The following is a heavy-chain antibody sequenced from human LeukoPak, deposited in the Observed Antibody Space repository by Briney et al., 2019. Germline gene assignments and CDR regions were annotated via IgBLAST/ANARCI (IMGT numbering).Heavy chain of an antibody. CDR2: IKQDGSEK. CDR1: GFTFSSYW. D-gene: IGHD3-10*01. V-gene: IGHV3-7*03. CDR3: ARVPLLWFGELLNGMDV. J-gene: IGHJ6*04. Sequence: PGGSLRLSCAASGFTFSSYWMSWVRQAPGKGLEWVANIKQDGSEKYYVDSVKGRFTISRDNAKNSLYLQMNSLRAEDTAVYYCARVPLLWFGELLNGMDVWGKGTTVTVSS.